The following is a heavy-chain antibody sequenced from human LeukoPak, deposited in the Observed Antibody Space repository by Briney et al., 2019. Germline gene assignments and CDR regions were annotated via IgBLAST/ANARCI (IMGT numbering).Heavy chain of an antibody. J-gene: IGHJ5*02. D-gene: IGHD3-3*01. CDR1: GGSISSSSYY. CDR2: IYYSGST. V-gene: IGHV4-39*01. Sequence: SETLSLTCTVSGGSISSSSYYWGWIRQPPGKGLEWIGSIYYSGSTYYNPSLKSRVTISVDTSKIQFSLKLSSVTAADTAVYYCARRLTMENWFDPWGQGTLVTVSS. CDR3: ARRLTMENWFDP.